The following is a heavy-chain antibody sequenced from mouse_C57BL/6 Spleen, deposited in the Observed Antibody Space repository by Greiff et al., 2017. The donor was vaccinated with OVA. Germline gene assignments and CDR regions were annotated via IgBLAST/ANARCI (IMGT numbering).Heavy chain of an antibody. J-gene: IGHJ2*01. CDR2: ISYDGSN. CDR1: GYSITSGYY. V-gene: IGHV3-6*01. CDR3: ARDLYDYDGGFDY. D-gene: IGHD2-4*01. Sequence: EVQLQESGPGLVKPSQSLSLTCSVTGYSITSGYYWNWIRQFPGNKLEWMGYISYDGSNNYNPSLKNRISITRDTSKNQFFLKLNSVTTEDTATYYCARDLYDYDGGFDYWGQGTTLTVSS.